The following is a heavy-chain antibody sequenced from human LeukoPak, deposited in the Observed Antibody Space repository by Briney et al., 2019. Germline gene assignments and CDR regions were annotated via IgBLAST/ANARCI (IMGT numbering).Heavy chain of an antibody. CDR3: ARFAYGDYEGAYYFDY. Sequence: SETLSLTCTVSGGSISSGDYYWSWIRQPPGKGLEWIGYIYYSGSTYYNPSLKSRVTISVDTSKNQFSLELSSVTAADTAVYYCARFAYGDYEGAYYFDYWGQGTLVTVSS. V-gene: IGHV4-30-4*01. D-gene: IGHD4-17*01. J-gene: IGHJ4*02. CDR1: GGSISSGDYY. CDR2: IYYSGST.